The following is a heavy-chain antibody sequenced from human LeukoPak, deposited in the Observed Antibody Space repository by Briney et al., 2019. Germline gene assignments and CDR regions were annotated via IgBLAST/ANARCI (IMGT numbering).Heavy chain of an antibody. D-gene: IGHD6-13*01. V-gene: IGHV3-30*04. CDR1: GFTFSSYS. CDR2: ISYDGSNK. Sequence: PGGSLRLSCAASGFTFSSYSIHWVRQAPGKGLEWVAVISYDGSNKYYADSVKGRFTISRDNSKNTLYLQMNSLRAEDTALYYCARGDKQLVFNRNKGGFDPWGQGTLVTVSS. CDR3: ARGDKQLVFNRNKGGFDP. J-gene: IGHJ5*02.